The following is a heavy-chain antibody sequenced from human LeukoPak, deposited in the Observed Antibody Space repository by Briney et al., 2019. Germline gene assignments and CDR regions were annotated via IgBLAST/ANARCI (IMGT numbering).Heavy chain of an antibody. CDR3: ARAYYYDSSGYLTY. CDR2: INPKSGGT. V-gene: IGHV1-2*02. D-gene: IGHD3-22*01. J-gene: IGHJ4*02. CDR1: GFTFTGYS. Sequence: GASVKVSCKASGFTFTGYSMHWVRQAPGQGLEWMGLINPKSGGTNYAQKFKGRVTMTRDTSISTAYMQLSRLRSDDTAVYYCARAYYYDSSGYLTYWGQGTLVTVSS.